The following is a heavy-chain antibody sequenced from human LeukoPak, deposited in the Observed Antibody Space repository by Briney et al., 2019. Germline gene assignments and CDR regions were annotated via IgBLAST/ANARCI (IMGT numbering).Heavy chain of an antibody. J-gene: IGHJ4*02. V-gene: IGHV3-21*01. CDR1: GFTFSSYS. CDR3: ARGAQIVVAPAAQARPGPSGVDS. CDR2: ISRACSYI. D-gene: IGHD2-2*01. Sequence: AGSLRLSCAASGFTFSSYSMNWVRQAPGKGLEWVSCISRACSYIYYADSVKGGFSISRDNSKNSLYLQMNSLRAEDTAVYYCARGAQIVVAPAAQARPGPSGVDSWGQGSLVTVSS.